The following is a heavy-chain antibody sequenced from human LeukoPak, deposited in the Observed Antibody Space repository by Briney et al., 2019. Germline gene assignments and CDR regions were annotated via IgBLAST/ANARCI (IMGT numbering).Heavy chain of an antibody. Sequence: PSETLSLTCAVSGGSINSDDWSWIRRPPGKGLEWIGHIHHSGRSNYNPSLVSRVTLSVDMSRNQFSLRLSSVTAADTAVYYCARLTFPWLRYVDRRIFDIWGQGSVVTVSS. D-gene: IGHD3-9*01. CDR1: GGSINSDD. CDR2: IHHSGRS. V-gene: IGHV4-59*08. CDR3: ARLTFPWLRYVDRRIFDI. J-gene: IGHJ3*02.